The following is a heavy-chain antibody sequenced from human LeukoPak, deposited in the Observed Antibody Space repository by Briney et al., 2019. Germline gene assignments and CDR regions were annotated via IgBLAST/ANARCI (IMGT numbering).Heavy chain of an antibody. CDR3: ARDLRIAVAGPFDY. D-gene: IGHD6-19*01. CDR2: ISAYNGNT. V-gene: IGHV1-18*01. Sequence: ASVKVSCKASGYTFTSYGISWVRQAPGQGLEWMGWISAYNGNTNYAQKLQGRVTMTTDTSTSTAYMELRRLRSDDTAVYYCARDLRIAVAGPFDYWGQGTLVTVSS. CDR1: GYTFTSYG. J-gene: IGHJ4*02.